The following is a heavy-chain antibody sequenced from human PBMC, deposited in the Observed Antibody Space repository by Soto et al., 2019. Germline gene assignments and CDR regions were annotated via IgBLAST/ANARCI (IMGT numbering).Heavy chain of an antibody. CDR1: GFTFSSND. CDR2: ISVSDGST. D-gene: IGHD2-15*01. CDR3: AKGGWLEY. J-gene: IGHJ4*02. V-gene: IGHV3-23*01. Sequence: EVQLLESGGGLVQPGGSLRLSCAASGFTFSSNDMSWVRQAPGKGLEWVSTISVSDGSTWYADSVKGRFTVSRDDSKNTLYLQMKSLRAEDTAVYYCAKGGWLEYWGQGTLVTVSS.